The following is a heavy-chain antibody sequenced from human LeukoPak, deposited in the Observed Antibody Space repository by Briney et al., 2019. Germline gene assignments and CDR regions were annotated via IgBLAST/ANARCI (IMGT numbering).Heavy chain of an antibody. V-gene: IGHV3-23*01. CDR1: GFTFSSYA. D-gene: IGHD6-13*01. CDR3: VKDLYKGDSSSWYYFDY. J-gene: IGHJ4*02. Sequence: GGSLRLSCAASGFTFSSYAMSWVRQAPGKGLEWVSTIRGSGGGTYYADSVKGRFTISRDNSKNTLYLQMSSLRAEDTAIYHCVKDLYKGDSSSWYYFDYWGQGTLVTVSS. CDR2: IRGSGGGT.